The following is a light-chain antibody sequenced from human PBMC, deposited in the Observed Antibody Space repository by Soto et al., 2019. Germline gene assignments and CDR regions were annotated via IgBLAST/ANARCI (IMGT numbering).Light chain of an antibody. CDR1: SSDLGDLHY. CDR2: EVT. Sequence: QSALTQPPSASGSPGQSVTISCTGTSSDLGDLHYVSWYQQHPGQVPKLIIYEVTERPSGVPDRFSGSKSGNTASLTVSGRQAEDEADYYCSSRIGSTTVVFGGGPKLTVL. J-gene: IGLJ3*02. V-gene: IGLV2-8*01. CDR3: SSRIGSTTVV.